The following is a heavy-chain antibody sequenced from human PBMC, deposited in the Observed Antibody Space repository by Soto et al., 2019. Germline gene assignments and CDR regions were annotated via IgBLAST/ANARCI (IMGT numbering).Heavy chain of an antibody. CDR2: IIPIFGTA. Sequence: SGQVSCKAAGGTFSSYAISWVRQAPGQGLEWMGGIIPIFGTANYAQKFQGRVTITADESTSTAYMELSSLRSEDTAVYYCARLRGTGTTRRGMDVWGQGTTVTVSS. V-gene: IGHV1-69*13. D-gene: IGHD1-7*01. J-gene: IGHJ6*02. CDR3: ARLRGTGTTRRGMDV. CDR1: GGTFSSYA.